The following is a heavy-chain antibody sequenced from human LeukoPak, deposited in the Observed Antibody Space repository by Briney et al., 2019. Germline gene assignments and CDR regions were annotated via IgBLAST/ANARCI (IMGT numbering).Heavy chain of an antibody. Sequence: GASVKVSCKASGYTFTSYAMHWVRQAPGQRLEWMGWINAGNGNTKYSQKFQGRVTITRDTSISTAYMELSRLRSDDTAVYYCATQRNDYGDYFDYWGQGTLVTVSS. CDR1: GYTFTSYA. CDR3: ATQRNDYGDYFDY. V-gene: IGHV1-3*01. J-gene: IGHJ4*02. CDR2: INAGNGNT. D-gene: IGHD4-17*01.